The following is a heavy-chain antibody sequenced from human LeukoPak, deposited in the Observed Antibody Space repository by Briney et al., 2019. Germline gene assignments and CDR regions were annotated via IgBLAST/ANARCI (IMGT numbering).Heavy chain of an antibody. V-gene: IGHV4-39*07. J-gene: IGHJ6*03. D-gene: IGHD3-10*01. CDR1: GGSISSTSYY. CDR2: INYSGIT. Sequence: NPSETLSLTCTVSGGSISSTSYYWGWIRQPPGKGLEWIGSINYSGITYYNPSLKSRVTISVDTSKNQFSLKLNSVTAADTAVYYCARGATFRGTYYMDVWGKGTTVTVSS. CDR3: ARGATFRGTYYMDV.